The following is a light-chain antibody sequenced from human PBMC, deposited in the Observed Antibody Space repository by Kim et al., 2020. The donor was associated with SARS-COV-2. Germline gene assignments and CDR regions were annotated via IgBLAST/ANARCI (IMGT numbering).Light chain of an antibody. V-gene: IGKV1-5*03. CDR2: NAS. J-gene: IGKJ1*01. CDR3: QQHNSYSRT. CDR1: QSISTS. Sequence: DIQMTQSPSTLSAFVGDRVTITCRASQSISTSLAWYQQKPGKAPKLLIYNASRLESGVPSRFSGSGSGTEFTLTISSLQPDDFATYFCQQHNSYSRTFGQGTKVEIK.